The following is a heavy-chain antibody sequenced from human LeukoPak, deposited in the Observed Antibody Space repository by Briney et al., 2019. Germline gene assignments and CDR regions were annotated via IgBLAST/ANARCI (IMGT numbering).Heavy chain of an antibody. D-gene: IGHD6-19*01. V-gene: IGHV4-39*01. CDR1: GGSISSSRNY. CDR2: IHYSGTT. Sequence: SETLSLTCTVSGGSISSSRNYWAWLRQPPGKGLEWIASIHYSGTTYYNPSLKSRVTIFVHTSDKQVSLKLSSVTAADTAAYYCATGGGVAVAHAWGQGIVVTVSS. CDR3: ATGGGVAVAHA. J-gene: IGHJ4*01.